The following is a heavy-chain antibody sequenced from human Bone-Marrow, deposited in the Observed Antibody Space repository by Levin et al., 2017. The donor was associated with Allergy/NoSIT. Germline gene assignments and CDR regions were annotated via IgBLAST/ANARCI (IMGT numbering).Heavy chain of an antibody. CDR3: AAPGSTYYPAPFDF. J-gene: IGHJ4*02. Sequence: GESLKISCAASGFTFSTYAMSWVRQGPGKGPEWVSAISAGGGSTYYADSVKGRFTISRDDSKNTLYLQMNSLRAEDTAVYYCAAPGSTYYPAPFDFWGQGTLVTVSS. V-gene: IGHV3-23*01. CDR1: GFTFSTYA. CDR2: ISAGGGST. D-gene: IGHD3-22*01.